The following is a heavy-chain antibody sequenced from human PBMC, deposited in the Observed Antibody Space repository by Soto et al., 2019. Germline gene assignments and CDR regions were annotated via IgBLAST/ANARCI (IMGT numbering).Heavy chain of an antibody. Sequence: GGSLRLSCAASGFTFSSYAMSWVRQAPGKGLEWVSAISGSGGSTYYAESVKGRFTISRDNSKNTLYLQMNSLRAEDMVVYYCAKFDATSYYYYYMDVWGKGTTVTVSS. D-gene: IGHD1-26*01. CDR1: GFTFSSYA. V-gene: IGHV3-23*01. CDR3: AKFDATSYYYYYMDV. J-gene: IGHJ6*03. CDR2: ISGSGGST.